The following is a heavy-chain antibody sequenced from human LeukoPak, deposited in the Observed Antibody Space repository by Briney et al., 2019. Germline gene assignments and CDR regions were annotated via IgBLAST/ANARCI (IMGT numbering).Heavy chain of an antibody. D-gene: IGHD2-8*01. Sequence: ETAVKVSFKASGFTFTISAMQWVRQARGQRLERIGCIVVGSGSTNYAQKFQERVTITRDMATSTAYMELSSLRYEDTAVYYCAARYCTNGVCYNGLDPWGEGTLVTVSS. CDR2: IVVGSGST. CDR3: AARYCTNGVCYNGLDP. V-gene: IGHV1-58*02. J-gene: IGHJ5*02. CDR1: GFTFTISA.